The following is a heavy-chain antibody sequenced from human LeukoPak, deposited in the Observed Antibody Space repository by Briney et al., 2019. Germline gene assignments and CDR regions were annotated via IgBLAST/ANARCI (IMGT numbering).Heavy chain of an antibody. CDR1: GYTFTSYD. V-gene: IGHV1-46*01. CDR3: ARLAKGSSWYDY. CDR2: INPSGGST. Sequence: GASVKVSCKASGYTFTSYDINWVRQAPGQGLEWMGIINPSGGSTSYAQKFQGRVTMTRDTSTSTVYMELSSLRSEDTAVYYCARLAKGSSWYDYWGQGTLVTVSS. J-gene: IGHJ4*02. D-gene: IGHD6-13*01.